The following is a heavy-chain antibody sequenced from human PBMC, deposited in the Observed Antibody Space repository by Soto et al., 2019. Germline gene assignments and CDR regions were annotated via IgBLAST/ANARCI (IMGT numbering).Heavy chain of an antibody. J-gene: IGHJ5*02. D-gene: IGHD3-10*01. CDR1: GGTFSSYA. CDR3: ARVTSMVRGVIDNWFDP. Sequence: QVPLVQSGAEVKKPGSSVTVSCKASGGTFSSYAIHWVRQAPGQGLEWMGGIIPMYGPAKYAQRVQGRVTRPADESTTTVYMELTSLTSQATAVYYCARVTSMVRGVIDNWFDPWGHGTLVTVSS. V-gene: IGHV1-69*01. CDR2: IIPMYGPA.